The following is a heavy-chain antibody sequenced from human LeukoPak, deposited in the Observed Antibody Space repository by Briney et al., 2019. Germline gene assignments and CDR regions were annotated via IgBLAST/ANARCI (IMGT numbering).Heavy chain of an antibody. CDR1: GGSISSSNYC. J-gene: IGHJ2*01. CDR2: IHYSGST. V-gene: IGHV4-39*01. CDR3: ARVISNWYFDL. Sequence: PSETLSLTCTVSGGSISSSNYCWAWIRQPPGKGLEWIGNIHYSGSTYYNASLNSRITMSIDTSKNRFSLRLSSVTAADTAVYYCARVISNWYFDLWGRGTLVTVSS. D-gene: IGHD2-21*01.